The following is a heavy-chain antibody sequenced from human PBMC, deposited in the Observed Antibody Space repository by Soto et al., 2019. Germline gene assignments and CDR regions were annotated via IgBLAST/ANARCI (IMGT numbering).Heavy chain of an antibody. CDR3: ARNVDTARAYYFDY. J-gene: IGHJ4*02. CDR1: GGSINPYY. CDR2: IYYSGGT. Sequence: SETLSLTCSVSGGSINPYYWSWIRQPPGKGLEWIGYIYYSGGTNYNPSLRSRVTISVDTSKNQFSLKLRSVTAADTAVYYCARNVDTARAYYFDYWGQGIQVTVS. D-gene: IGHD5-18*01. V-gene: IGHV4-59*01.